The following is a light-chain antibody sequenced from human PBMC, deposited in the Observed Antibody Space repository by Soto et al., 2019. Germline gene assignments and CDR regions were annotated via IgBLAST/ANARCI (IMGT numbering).Light chain of an antibody. J-gene: IGKJ5*01. V-gene: IGKV1-39*01. CDR1: QNVAHF. Sequence: IQMPQYPSSLSASVGDRVSITCRASQNVAHFLNWYQQKPGKAPKLLIYATSSLHSGVPSRFSGSGFGTDFTLTISSLQTEDFATYYCQQNYSPPPITFGQGTRLEIK. CDR3: QQNYSPPPIT. CDR2: ATS.